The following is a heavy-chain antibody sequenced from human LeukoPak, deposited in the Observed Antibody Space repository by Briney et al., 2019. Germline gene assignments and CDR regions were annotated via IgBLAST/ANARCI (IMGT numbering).Heavy chain of an antibody. CDR1: GYTFTSYA. CDR3: ARGRHYYGSGSYYTIPDY. CDR2: INAGNGNT. V-gene: IGHV1-3*01. Sequence: ASVKVSCKASGYTFTSYAMHWVRQAPGQRLEWMGWINAGNGNTKYSQKFQGRVTITRDTSASTAYMELSSLRSEDTVVYYCARGRHYYGSGSYYTIPDYWGQGTLVTVSS. J-gene: IGHJ4*02. D-gene: IGHD3-10*01.